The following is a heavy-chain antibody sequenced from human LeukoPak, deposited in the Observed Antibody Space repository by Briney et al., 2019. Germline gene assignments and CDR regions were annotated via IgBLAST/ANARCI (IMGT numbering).Heavy chain of an antibody. CDR1: GXTFSNYG. J-gene: IGHJ1*01. Sequence: GRSLRLSWAASGXTFSNYGMHWVRQAPGKGLEWVAVIWSDGSIKYYADSVKGRFTISRDNSRNTLYLQMNSLRAEDTAVYYCARGPIAVAGTPSIYQHWGQGTLVTVSS. CDR2: IWSDGSIK. V-gene: IGHV3-33*01. D-gene: IGHD6-19*01. CDR3: ARGPIAVAGTPSIYQH.